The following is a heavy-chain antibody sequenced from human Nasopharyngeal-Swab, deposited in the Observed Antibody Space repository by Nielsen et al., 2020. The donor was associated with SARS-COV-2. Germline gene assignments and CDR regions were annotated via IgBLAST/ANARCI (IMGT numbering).Heavy chain of an antibody. J-gene: IGHJ4*02. CDR3: ARQRGTVLPYYFDY. CDR1: GYSFTSYW. CDR2: IYPGDSDT. Sequence: KVSCKGSGYSFTSYWIGWVRQTPGKGLEWMGIIYPGDSDTRYNPSFQGQVTISADKSISTAYLQWNSLEASDTAMYYCARQRGTVLPYYFDYWGQGTLVTVSS. V-gene: IGHV5-51*01. D-gene: IGHD3-16*01.